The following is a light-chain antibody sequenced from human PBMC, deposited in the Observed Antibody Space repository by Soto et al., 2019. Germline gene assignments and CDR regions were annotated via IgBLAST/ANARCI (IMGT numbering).Light chain of an antibody. CDR1: QSISTW. CDR2: KAS. Sequence: DIQIIQSPATLSASIGDRVTITSPASQSISTWLAWYQQKPGKAPKLLIYKASSLESGVPSRFSGSGSGTEFTLTISSLQPDDFATYYCQQYNTYPLTFGGGTKVDIK. CDR3: QQYNTYPLT. V-gene: IGKV1-5*03. J-gene: IGKJ4*01.